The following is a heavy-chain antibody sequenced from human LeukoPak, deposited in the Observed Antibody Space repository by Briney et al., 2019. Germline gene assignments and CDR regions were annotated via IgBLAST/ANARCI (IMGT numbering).Heavy chain of an antibody. CDR2: IRYDGGNK. CDR1: GFTFNRYG. V-gene: IGHV3-30*02. CDR3: AKKVLGYGDYGVYYYGMDV. Sequence: GGSLRLSCAASGFTFNRYGMHWVRQAPGRGLEWVGFIRYDGGNKYYADSVKDRFTISRDNSKNTLYLEMSSLRAEDTAVYYCAKKVLGYGDYGVYYYGMDVWGQGTTVTVSS. D-gene: IGHD4-17*01. J-gene: IGHJ6*02.